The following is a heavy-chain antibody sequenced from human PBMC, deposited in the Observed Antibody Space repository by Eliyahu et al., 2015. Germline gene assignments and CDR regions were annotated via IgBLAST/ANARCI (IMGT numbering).Heavy chain of an antibody. CDR1: GFTFSSYA. CDR2: ISGSGGST. D-gene: IGHD3-16*01. J-gene: IGHJ6*02. V-gene: IGHV3-23*01. CDR3: AKETRLWGADYYYYYGMDV. Sequence: EVQLLESGGGLVQPGGSLRLSCAASGFTFSSYAMSWVRQAPGEGLEGGSAISGSGGSTYYADSVKGRFTISRDNSKNTLYLQMNSLRAEDTAVYYCAKETRLWGADYYYYYGMDVWGQGTTVTVSS.